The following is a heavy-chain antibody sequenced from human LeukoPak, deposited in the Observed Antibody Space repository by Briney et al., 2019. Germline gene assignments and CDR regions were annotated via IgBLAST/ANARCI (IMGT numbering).Heavy chain of an antibody. CDR1: GFSLSTSGMR. D-gene: IGHD6-6*01. V-gene: IGHV2-70*04. CDR2: IDRDDDK. J-gene: IGHJ4*02. Sequence: SGPALVKPTQTLTLTCTFSGFSLSTSGMRVSWIRQPPGKALEWLARIDRDDDKFYSTSLKTRLTISKDTSKNQVVLTMTNMDPVDTATYYCARAYSSSYGFDYWGQGTLVTVSS. CDR3: ARAYSSSYGFDY.